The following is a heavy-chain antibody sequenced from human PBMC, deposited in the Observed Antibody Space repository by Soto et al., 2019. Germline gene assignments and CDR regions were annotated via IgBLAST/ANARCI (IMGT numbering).Heavy chain of an antibody. J-gene: IGHJ4*02. CDR3: ARVSGKILKYYDRVPGYSAPAFEY. Sequence: QVQLVQSGAEVKKPGASVKVSCQASGYTFTTSTMHWVRQAPGQRLEWMGWINAGNGHTKYSQKFQGRVTITRDTSASTAYMDLSSLTSEDTAVFYCARVSGKILKYYDRVPGYSAPAFEYWGQGTLVTVSS. V-gene: IGHV1-3*01. CDR2: INAGNGHT. D-gene: IGHD3-9*01. CDR1: GYTFTTST.